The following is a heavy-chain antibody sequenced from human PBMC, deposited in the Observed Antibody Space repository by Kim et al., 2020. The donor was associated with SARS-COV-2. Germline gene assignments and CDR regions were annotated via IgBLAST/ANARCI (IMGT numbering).Heavy chain of an antibody. V-gene: IGHV1-2*02. Sequence: ASVKVSCKASGYSFIDYYMHWVRQAPGQGLEWMGWINPRSGRTVYSQKYQNRVTVTSDTFTNTAYLKVNSLSSDGTATYFCVREGLVKWFDPWGQGTLLIVSS. CDR3: VREGLVKWFDP. CDR1: GYSFIDYY. D-gene: IGHD3-9*01. J-gene: IGHJ5*02. CDR2: INPRSGRT.